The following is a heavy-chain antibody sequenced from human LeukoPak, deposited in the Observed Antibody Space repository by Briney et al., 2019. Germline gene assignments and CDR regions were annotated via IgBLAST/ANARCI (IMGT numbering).Heavy chain of an antibody. CDR2: INSDGSST. V-gene: IGHV3-74*01. Sequence: PGGSLRLSCAASGFTFSSYCMHWVRQAPGKGLVWVSRINSDGSSTSYADSVKGRFTISRDNAKNTLYLQMNSLRAEDTAVYYCARSTRYCSGGSCYAYYGMDVWGQGTTVTVSS. CDR3: ARSTRYCSGGSCYAYYGMDV. J-gene: IGHJ6*02. D-gene: IGHD2-15*01. CDR1: GFTFSSYC.